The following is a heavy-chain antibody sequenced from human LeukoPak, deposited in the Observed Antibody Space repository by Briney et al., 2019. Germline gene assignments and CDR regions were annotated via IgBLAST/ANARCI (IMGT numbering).Heavy chain of an antibody. CDR3: ARANALYCSSTSCLFDY. Sequence: ASVKVSRKASGYTFTDYCIHWVRQAPGQGLEWMAWINPNSGGTYYAQNFHDRITLTRDTSISTAYMELSRLRSDDTAIYYCARANALYCSSTSCLFDYWGQGTLVTVSS. D-gene: IGHD2-2*01. J-gene: IGHJ4*02. CDR1: GYTFTDYC. CDR2: INPNSGGT. V-gene: IGHV1-2*02.